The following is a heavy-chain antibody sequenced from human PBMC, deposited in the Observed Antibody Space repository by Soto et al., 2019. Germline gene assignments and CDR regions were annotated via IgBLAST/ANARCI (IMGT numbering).Heavy chain of an antibody. V-gene: IGHV1-2*02. CDR1: GYTFTGYY. CDR2: INPNSGGT. CDR3: ARGGSSSLDY. D-gene: IGHD6-6*01. Sequence: QVQLVQSGAEVKKPGASVKVSCKASGYTFTGYYIHWVRQAPGQGPEWMGWINPNSGGTTYAQKFQGRVTVTRDTSISTAYMELSSLRSDDTAVYYCARGGSSSLDYWGQGPLVTVSS. J-gene: IGHJ4*02.